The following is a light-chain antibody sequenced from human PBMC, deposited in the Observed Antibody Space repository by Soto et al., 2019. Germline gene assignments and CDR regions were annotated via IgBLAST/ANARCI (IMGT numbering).Light chain of an antibody. CDR3: QQYGSSRT. V-gene: IGKV3-20*01. J-gene: IGKJ1*01. CDR1: QSVSSSY. Sequence: EIVLTXXXXTLSLSPGERATLSCRASQSVSSSYLAWYQQKPGQAPRLLIYGASSSATGIPDRFSGSGSGTDFTLTISRLEPEDFAVYYCQQYGSSRTFGQGTKVEIK. CDR2: GAS.